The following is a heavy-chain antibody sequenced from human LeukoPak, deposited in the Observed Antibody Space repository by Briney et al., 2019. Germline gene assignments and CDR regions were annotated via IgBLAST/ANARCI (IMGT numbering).Heavy chain of an antibody. CDR2: INHSGST. CDR1: GGSFSGYY. V-gene: IGHV4-34*01. Sequence: SETLSLTCAVYGGSFSGYYWSWIRQPPGKGLEWIGEINHSGSTNYNPSLKSRVTISVDTSKNQFSLKLSSVTAADTAVYYCASRTNGVCYAWGQGTLVTVSS. D-gene: IGHD2-8*01. CDR3: ASRTNGVCYA. J-gene: IGHJ5*02.